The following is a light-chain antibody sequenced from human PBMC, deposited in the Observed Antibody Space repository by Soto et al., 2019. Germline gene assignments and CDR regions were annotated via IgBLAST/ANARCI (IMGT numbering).Light chain of an antibody. CDR1: SSDVDDYNS. Sequence: QSALTQPRSVSGSPGQSVTISCTGPSSDVDDYNSVSWYQQRPDKAPKFIIYDVSKRPSGVPDRFSGSKSGKTASLTISGLQAEDEGDYYCCSYAGSYTYVFGGGTKVTVL. J-gene: IGLJ1*01. CDR3: CSYAGSYTYV. CDR2: DVS. V-gene: IGLV2-11*01.